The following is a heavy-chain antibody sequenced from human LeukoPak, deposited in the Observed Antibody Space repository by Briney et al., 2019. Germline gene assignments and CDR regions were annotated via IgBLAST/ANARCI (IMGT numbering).Heavy chain of an antibody. D-gene: IGHD2-15*01. J-gene: IGHJ2*01. V-gene: IGHV3-21*01. CDR2: ISSSSSYI. CDR3: ARRPTVVVAAIGYWYFDL. Sequence: PGGSLRLSCAASGFTFSSYSMNWVRQAPGKGLEWVSSISSSSSYIYYADSVKGRFTISRDNAKNSLYLQMNSLRAEDTAVYYCARRPTVVVAAIGYWYFDLWGRGTLVTVSS. CDR1: GFTFSSYS.